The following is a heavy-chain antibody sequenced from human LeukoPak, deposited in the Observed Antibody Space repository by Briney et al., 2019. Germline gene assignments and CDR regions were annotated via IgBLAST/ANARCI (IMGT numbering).Heavy chain of an antibody. V-gene: IGHV4-61*01. CDR3: ARGGFCSGGSCYIHFQR. CDR1: GGSVSSGSYY. CDR2: IYYSGST. D-gene: IGHD2-15*01. J-gene: IGHJ1*01. Sequence: QPSETLSLTCTVSGGSVSSGSYYWSWIRQPPGKGLEWIGYIYYSGSTNYNPSLKSRVTISVDTSKNQFSLKLSSVTAADTAVYYCARGGFCSGGSCYIHFQRWGQGTLVTVSS.